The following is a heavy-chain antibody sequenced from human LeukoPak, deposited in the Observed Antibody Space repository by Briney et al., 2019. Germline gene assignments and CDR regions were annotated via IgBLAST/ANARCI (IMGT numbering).Heavy chain of an antibody. D-gene: IGHD1-1*01. Sequence: GGSLRLSCAVSGSFFSNNGFQWVRQAPGKGLEWVAVTRFDGSIKQYADSVKGRFTISRDDSKNTLYLQMNSLTSKDTAVYYCARWGGTRQYYFDYWGRGTLVTVSS. CDR3: ARWGGTRQYYFDY. J-gene: IGHJ4*02. CDR2: TRFDGSIK. CDR1: GSFFSNNG. V-gene: IGHV3-33*01.